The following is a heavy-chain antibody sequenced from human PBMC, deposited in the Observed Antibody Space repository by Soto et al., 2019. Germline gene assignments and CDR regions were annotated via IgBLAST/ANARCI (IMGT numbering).Heavy chain of an antibody. V-gene: IGHV1-69*06. CDR2: IIPIFGTA. D-gene: IGHD5-18*01. CDR1: GVSFSSYA. CDR3: ATLGRGYSYGYQSH. Sequence: ASVKVSCKASGVSFSSYAISWVRQAPGQGLEWMGGIIPIFGTANYAQKFQGRVTITADKSTSTAYMELSSLRSEDTAVYYCATLGRGYSYGYQSHWGQGTLVTVSS. J-gene: IGHJ4*02.